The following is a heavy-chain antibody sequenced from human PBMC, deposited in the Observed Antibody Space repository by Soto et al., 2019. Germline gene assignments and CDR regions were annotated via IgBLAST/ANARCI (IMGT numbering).Heavy chain of an antibody. Sequence: SETLSLTCTVSGGSISSGDYYWSWIRQPPGKGLEWIGYIYYSGSTYYNPSLKSRVTISVDTSKNQFSLKLSSVTAADTAVYYCARVENDFWSGYPVPYGMDVWGQGTTVTVSS. J-gene: IGHJ6*02. D-gene: IGHD3-3*01. CDR3: ARVENDFWSGYPVPYGMDV. CDR2: IYYSGST. CDR1: GGSISSGDYY. V-gene: IGHV4-30-4*01.